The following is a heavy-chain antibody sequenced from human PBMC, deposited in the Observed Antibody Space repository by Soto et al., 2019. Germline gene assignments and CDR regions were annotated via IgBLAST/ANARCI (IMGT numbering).Heavy chain of an antibody. V-gene: IGHV4-39*01. D-gene: IGHD5-18*01. Sequence: PSETLSLTCTVSGGSISSSSYSWSWLRQPPGKGLEWIGSIYYSGSTYYNPSLKSRVTISVDTSKNQFSLKLSSVTAADTAVYYCARVQLWLRLDYYYGMDVWGQGTTVTVSS. CDR2: IYYSGST. CDR3: ARVQLWLRLDYYYGMDV. J-gene: IGHJ6*02. CDR1: GGSISSSSYS.